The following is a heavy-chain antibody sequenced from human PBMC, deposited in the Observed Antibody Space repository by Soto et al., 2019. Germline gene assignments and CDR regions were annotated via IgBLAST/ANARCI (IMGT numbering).Heavy chain of an antibody. CDR1: GFTFSSYA. J-gene: IGHJ1*01. CDR3: AKDQTPTYSSNWPEYFQH. Sequence: GGSLRLSCAASGFTFSSYAMSWVRQAPGKGLEWVSAISGSGGSTYYADSVKGRFTISRDNSKNTLYLQMNSLRAEDTAVYYCAKDQTPTYSSNWPEYFQHWGQGTLVTVSS. D-gene: IGHD6-13*01. V-gene: IGHV3-23*01. CDR2: ISGSGGST.